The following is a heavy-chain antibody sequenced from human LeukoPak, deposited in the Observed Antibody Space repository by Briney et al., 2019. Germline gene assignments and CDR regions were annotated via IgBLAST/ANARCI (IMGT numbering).Heavy chain of an antibody. CDR3: ARGGGLHWDY. Sequence: SGGSLRLSCEASGMTFRRHWMSWIRKAPGKGLEWVAKISKDGGGTGYVDSVKGRFTISRDNAKNSLFLQMNSLRVEDTAVYYCARGGGLHWDYWGQGTLVTVSS. V-gene: IGHV3-7*01. D-gene: IGHD5-24*01. CDR1: GMTFRRHW. CDR2: ISKDGGGT. J-gene: IGHJ4*02.